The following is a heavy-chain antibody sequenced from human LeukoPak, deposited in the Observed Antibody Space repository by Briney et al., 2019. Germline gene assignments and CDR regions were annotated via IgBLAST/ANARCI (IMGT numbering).Heavy chain of an antibody. D-gene: IGHD3-22*01. V-gene: IGHV3-30*04. CDR1: GFTFSSYA. CDR2: ISYDGSNK. J-gene: IGHJ4*02. CDR3: ARDHYDSSGYYLDY. Sequence: PGGSLRLSCAASGFTFSSYAMHWVRQAPGKGLEWVAVISYDGSNKYYADSVKGRFTISRDNSKNTLYLQMNSLRAEDTAVYYCARDHYDSSGYYLDYWGQGTLVTVSS.